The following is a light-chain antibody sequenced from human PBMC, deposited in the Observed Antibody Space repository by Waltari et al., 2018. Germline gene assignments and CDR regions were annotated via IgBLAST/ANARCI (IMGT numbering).Light chain of an antibody. CDR1: QILSNW. Sequence: DIQMTQSPSTLSASIGDRVTITCRASQILSNWLAWYQQKPGKGPKHLIYGASSLESGVPSRFSGSGSGTEFTLTISSLQPDDFATYYCQQYNTYSRTFGQGTTVEVK. CDR2: GAS. J-gene: IGKJ1*01. V-gene: IGKV1-5*01. CDR3: QQYNTYSRT.